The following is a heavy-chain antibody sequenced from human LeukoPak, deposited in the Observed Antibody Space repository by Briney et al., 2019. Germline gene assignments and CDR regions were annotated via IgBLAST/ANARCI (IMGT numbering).Heavy chain of an antibody. CDR2: IKHDGKEK. CDR3: AREGVRFLFDP. J-gene: IGHJ5*02. CDR1: GFSFSSYV. D-gene: IGHD3-3*01. Sequence: PGGSLRLSCAASGFSFSSYVMHWVRQAPGKGLEWVAFIKHDGKEKFYADSVRGRFTISRDNSKNTLYLQMNSLRAEDTAVYYCAREGVRFLFDPWGQGTLVTVSS. V-gene: IGHV3-30*12.